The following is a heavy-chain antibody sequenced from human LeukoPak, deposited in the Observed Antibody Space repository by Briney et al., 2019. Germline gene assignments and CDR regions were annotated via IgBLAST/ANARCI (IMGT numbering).Heavy chain of an antibody. CDR3: ARDLLPYCSGGSCYLKGWFDP. V-gene: IGHV1-3*01. CDR1: GHTFTSYA. J-gene: IGHJ5*02. CDR2: INAGNGNT. Sequence: GASVKVSCKASGHTFTSYAMHWVRQAPGQRLEWMGWINAGNGNTKYSQKFQGRVTITRDTSASTAYMELSSLRSEDTAVYYCARDLLPYCSGGSCYLKGWFDPWGQGTLVTVSS. D-gene: IGHD2-15*01.